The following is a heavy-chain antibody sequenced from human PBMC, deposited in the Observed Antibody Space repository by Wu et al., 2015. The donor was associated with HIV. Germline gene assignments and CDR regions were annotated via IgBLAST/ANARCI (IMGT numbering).Heavy chain of an antibody. J-gene: IGHJ4*02. Sequence: QVQLVQSGAEVKKPGASVRVSCTASGYTFNDYHMHWVRQAPGQGLEWMGWINRNSGGTTYAQKFQGRVAMTRDTSITTVFMELSRLRFDDTAVYYCASDPPIDGYNSGFAYWGQGTLITVSS. D-gene: IGHD6-19*01. CDR1: GYTFNDYH. CDR2: INRNSGGT. CDR3: ASDPPIDGYNSGFAY. V-gene: IGHV1-2*02.